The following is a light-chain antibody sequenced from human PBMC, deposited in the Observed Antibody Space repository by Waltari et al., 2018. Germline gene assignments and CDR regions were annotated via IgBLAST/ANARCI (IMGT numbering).Light chain of an antibody. V-gene: IGKV1-27*01. CDR2: AAT. CDR1: QVISNF. Sequence: DFQLTQSPSSLSASAGERVTITCRASQVISNFLAWYQQKPGRAPQLLISAATTLQSGVLSRFSASATGTDFTLTISTLQPEDVATYFCQAYHSSTPGLTFGGGTKVEIK. J-gene: IGKJ4*01. CDR3: QAYHSSTPGLT.